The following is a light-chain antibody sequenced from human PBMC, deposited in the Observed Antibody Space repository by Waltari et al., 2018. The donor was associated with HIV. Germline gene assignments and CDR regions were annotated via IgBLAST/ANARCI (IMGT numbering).Light chain of an antibody. J-gene: IGLJ1*01. CDR1: RSSVGRYDY. Sequence: QSALTQPPSASGCPGQYVPISCPGPRSSVGRYDYFPVYQPHPGKAPKMMNEEGSKRPAGVPDRFFGSKSGNTSSLTVSGLQDEDEADYYCTSYAGSNTYVFGTGTKVTVL. V-gene: IGLV2-8*01. CDR2: EGS. CDR3: TSYAGSNTYV.